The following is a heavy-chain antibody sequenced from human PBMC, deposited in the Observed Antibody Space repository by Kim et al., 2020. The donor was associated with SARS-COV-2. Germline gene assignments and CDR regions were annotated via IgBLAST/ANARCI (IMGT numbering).Heavy chain of an antibody. J-gene: IGHJ4*02. CDR2: TSHDGRNK. CDR3: VRGYSGYFFDY. D-gene: IGHD5-12*01. Sequence: NDVMHWVRQAPGKGPEWVALTSHDGRNKYYAYSVKGRFTVSRDTSKNTLFLQMNSLRADDTALYYCVRGYSGYFFDYWGQGTLVTVSS. V-gene: IGHV3-30*03. CDR1: NDV.